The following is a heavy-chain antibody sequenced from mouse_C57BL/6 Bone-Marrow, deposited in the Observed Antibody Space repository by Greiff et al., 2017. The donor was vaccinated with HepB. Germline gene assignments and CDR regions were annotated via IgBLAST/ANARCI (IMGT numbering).Heavy chain of an antibody. V-gene: IGHV1-82*01. Sequence: QVQLKESGPELVKPGASVKISCKASGYAFSSSWMNWVKQRPGKGLEWIGRIYPGDGDTNYNGKFKGKATLTADKSSSTAYMQLSSLTSEDSAVYFCAKPSPRFAMDYWGQGTSVTVSS. J-gene: IGHJ4*01. CDR1: GYAFSSSW. CDR3: AKPSPRFAMDY. CDR2: IYPGDGDT.